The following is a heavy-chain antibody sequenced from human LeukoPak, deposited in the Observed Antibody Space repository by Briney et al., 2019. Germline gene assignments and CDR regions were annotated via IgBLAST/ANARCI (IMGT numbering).Heavy chain of an antibody. D-gene: IGHD2-2*02. CDR3: ARDPRYCSSTSCYTTDY. CDR1: GFTFSSYW. J-gene: IGHJ4*02. Sequence: GGSLRLSCAASGFTFSSYWMSWVRQAPGKGLEWVANIKQDGSEKYYVDSVKGRFTISRDNAKNSLYLQMNSLRAEDTAVYYCARDPRYCSSTSCYTTDYWGQGTLVTVSS. CDR2: IKQDGSEK. V-gene: IGHV3-7*01.